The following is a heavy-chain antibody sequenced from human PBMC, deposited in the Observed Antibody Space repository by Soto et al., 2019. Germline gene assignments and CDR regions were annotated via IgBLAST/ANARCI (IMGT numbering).Heavy chain of an antibody. CDR2: ISSSSSYI. CDR1: GFTFSSYS. CDR3: AREWDYGEYFDY. J-gene: IGHJ4*02. D-gene: IGHD4-17*01. Sequence: WGSLRLSCAASGFTFSSYSMNLVRQAPGKGLEWVSSISSSSSYIYYADSVKGRFTISRDNAKNSLYLQMNSLRAEDTAVYYCAREWDYGEYFDYWGQGTLVTVS. V-gene: IGHV3-21*01.